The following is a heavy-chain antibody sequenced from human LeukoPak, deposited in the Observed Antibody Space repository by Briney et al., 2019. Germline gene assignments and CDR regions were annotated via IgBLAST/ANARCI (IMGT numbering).Heavy chain of an antibody. Sequence: SETLSLTCTVSGGSISSYYWTWIRQPPGKALEWIGYIYYSGSTNYNPSLKSRATISVDRSKTQFFLKLSSVTAADTAVYYCAGGGDYGDYDGKSFDYRGQGTLVTVSS. D-gene: IGHD4-17*01. CDR1: GGSISSYY. V-gene: IGHV4-59*12. CDR3: AGGGDYGDYDGKSFDY. J-gene: IGHJ4*02. CDR2: IYYSGST.